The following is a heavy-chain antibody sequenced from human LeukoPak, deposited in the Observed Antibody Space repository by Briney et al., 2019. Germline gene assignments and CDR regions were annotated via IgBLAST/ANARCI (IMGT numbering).Heavy chain of an antibody. CDR1: GGSFSNHF. J-gene: IGHJ6*03. Sequence: SETLSLTCSVSGGSFSNHFWSWVRQPAGKGLEWIGRIYTSGSTNYNPSLKSRVTMSVDTSKNQFSLKLSSVTAADTAVYYCARAVGSGSFQTYYYYMDVWGKGTTVTISS. CDR2: IYTSGST. V-gene: IGHV4-4*07. D-gene: IGHD3-10*01. CDR3: ARAVGSGSFQTYYYYMDV.